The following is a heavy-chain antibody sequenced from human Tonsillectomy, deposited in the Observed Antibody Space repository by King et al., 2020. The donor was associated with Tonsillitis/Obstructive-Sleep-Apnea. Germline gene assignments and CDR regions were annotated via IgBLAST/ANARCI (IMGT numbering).Heavy chain of an antibody. Sequence: VQLVESGGGVVQPGRSLRLSCAASGFTFSSYGMHWVRQAPGKGLEWVAVISYDGSNKYYADSVKGRFTISRDNSKNTLYLQMNSLRAEDTAVYYCAKYVVGGYSSGWYPLWGQGTLVTVSS. J-gene: IGHJ4*02. V-gene: IGHV3-30*18. CDR2: ISYDGSNK. CDR1: GFTFSSYG. D-gene: IGHD6-19*01. CDR3: AKYVVGGYSSGWYPL.